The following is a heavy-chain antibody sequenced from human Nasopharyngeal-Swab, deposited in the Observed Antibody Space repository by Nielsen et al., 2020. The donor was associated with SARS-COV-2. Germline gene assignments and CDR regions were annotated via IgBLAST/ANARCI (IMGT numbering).Heavy chain of an antibody. CDR2: VNGGGSWT. D-gene: IGHD6-13*01. CDR1: GFSLSGSW. J-gene: IGHJ5*02. V-gene: IGHV3-74*01. Sequence: GESLKISCVVSGFSLSGSWIHWVRQAPGKGPVWVSRVNGGGSWTYYADSMRGRFTISRDNAKNTVFLQMNSLRDEDTAVYYCARDFDVADGSWGQGTLVTVSS. CDR3: ARDFDVADGS.